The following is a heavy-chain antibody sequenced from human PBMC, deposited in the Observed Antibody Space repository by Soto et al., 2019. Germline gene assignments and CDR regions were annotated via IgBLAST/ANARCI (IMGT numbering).Heavy chain of an antibody. CDR3: ARGLAPYCLDY. J-gene: IGHJ4*02. CDR2: LYYSGST. D-gene: IGHD2-8*02. V-gene: IGHV4-59*01. CDR1: GGSINSYY. Sequence: SETLFLAYPVSGGSINSYYWGGIRQPPGKGLEWIGYLYYSGSTNSNPSLKSRVTISVDTSKNQFSLKLSSVTAADTAVYYCARGLAPYCLDYWGQGTLVTVSS.